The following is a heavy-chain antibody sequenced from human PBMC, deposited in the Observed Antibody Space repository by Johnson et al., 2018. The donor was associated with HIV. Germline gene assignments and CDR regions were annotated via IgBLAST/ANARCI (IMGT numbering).Heavy chain of an antibody. J-gene: IGHJ3*02. D-gene: IGHD3-10*01. CDR1: GFTFSSYG. CDR2: IRYDGSNK. CDR3: ARLVMVRGVMGAFDI. Sequence: QVQLVESGGGVVQPGGSLRLSCAASGFTFSSYGMHWVRQAPGKGLEWVAFIRYDGSNKYYADSVTGRFTISRDNAKKYLYLQMNSLRDEDTALYYCARLVMVRGVMGAFDIWGQGTMVTVSS. V-gene: IGHV3-30*02.